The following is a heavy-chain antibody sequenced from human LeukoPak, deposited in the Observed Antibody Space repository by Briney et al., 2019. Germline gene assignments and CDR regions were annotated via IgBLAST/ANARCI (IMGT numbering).Heavy chain of an antibody. D-gene: IGHD3-3*01. V-gene: IGHV1-46*01. CDR2: INPSGGST. CDR1: GYTFTSYY. J-gene: IGHJ5*02. CDR3: ASGAIFGVVTPNWFDP. Sequence: GASVKVSCKASGYTFTSYYMHWVRQAPGQGLEWMGIINPSGGSTSYAQKFQGRVTMTRDTSISTAYMELSRLRSDDTAVYYCASGAIFGVVTPNWFDPWGQGTLVTVSS.